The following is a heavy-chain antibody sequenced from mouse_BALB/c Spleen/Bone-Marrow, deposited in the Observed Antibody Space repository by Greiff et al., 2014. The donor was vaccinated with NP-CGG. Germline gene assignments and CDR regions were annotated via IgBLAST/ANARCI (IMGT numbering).Heavy chain of an antibody. Sequence: VQLVESGPELVKPGASVRISCKASGYTFTSFYIYWVRQRPGQGLDWIGWIYPGDFNTKYNEKFKGKATLTADKSSSTASMQLSSLTSEDSAVYFCARKSQRAYDSMNYWGQGTSVTVSS. CDR2: IYPGDFNT. CDR3: ARKSQRAYDSMNY. V-gene: IGHV1S56*01. J-gene: IGHJ4*01. CDR1: GYTFTSFY. D-gene: IGHD2-4*01.